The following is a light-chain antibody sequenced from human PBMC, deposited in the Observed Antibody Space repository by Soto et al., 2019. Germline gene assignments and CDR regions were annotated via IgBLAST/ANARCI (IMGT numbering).Light chain of an antibody. CDR2: DAT. J-gene: IGKJ2*01. V-gene: IGKV1-39*01. CDR3: QQSDSTPYT. CDR1: QTISTY. Sequence: DIQMTQSPSSLAASVGDRVTITCRAIQTISTYLNWYQQKPGKAPRLLIYDATSLLSGVPSRFSGSGSGTDCTLTIASLQPEDFSTYYCQQSDSTPYTFGHGTKVEI.